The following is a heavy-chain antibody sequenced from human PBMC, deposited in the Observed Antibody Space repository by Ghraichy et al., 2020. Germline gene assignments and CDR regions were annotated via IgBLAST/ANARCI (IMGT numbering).Heavy chain of an antibody. CDR2: ISSSSSSYI. CDR3: ARDFGVAPSDY. J-gene: IGHJ4*02. D-gene: IGHD3-3*01. CDR1: GFTFSSYS. V-gene: IGHV3-21*01. Sequence: GGSLRLSCAASGFTFSSYSMNWVRQAPGKGLEWVSSISSSSSSYIYYADSVKGRFTISRDNAKNSLYLQMNSLRAEDTAVYYCARDFGVAPSDYWGQGTLVTVSS.